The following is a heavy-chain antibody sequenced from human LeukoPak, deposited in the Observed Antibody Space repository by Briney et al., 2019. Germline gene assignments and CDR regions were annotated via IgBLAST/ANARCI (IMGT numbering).Heavy chain of an antibody. V-gene: IGHV4-59*12. CDR2: IYYSGIT. J-gene: IGHJ4*02. CDR1: GDSISSYY. D-gene: IGHD2/OR15-2a*01. Sequence: SETLSLTCTVSGDSISSYYWYWFRQPPGKELEWIACIYYSGITHYNPSLKSRVTISLDTSKNQFSLRLSSVTAADTAVYYCAREGIVRTYDQWGQGALVTVSS. CDR3: AREGIVRTYDQ.